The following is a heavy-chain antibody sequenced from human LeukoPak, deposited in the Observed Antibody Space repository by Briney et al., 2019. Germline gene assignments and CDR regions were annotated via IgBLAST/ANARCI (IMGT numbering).Heavy chain of an antibody. CDR2: IYPGDSDT. J-gene: IGHJ4*02. V-gene: IGHV5-51*01. Sequence: GESLKISCKGSGYSFTSYWIGWVRQMPGKGLEWMGIIYPGDSDTRYSPSFQGQVTISAGKSISTAYLQWSSLKASDTAMYYCARLDGDYDILTGYLYYFDYWGQGTLVTVSS. CDR1: GYSFTSYW. CDR3: ARLDGDYDILTGYLYYFDY. D-gene: IGHD3-9*01.